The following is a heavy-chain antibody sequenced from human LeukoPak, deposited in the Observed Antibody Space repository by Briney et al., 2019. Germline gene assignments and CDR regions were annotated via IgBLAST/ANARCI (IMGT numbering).Heavy chain of an antibody. CDR1: GGSINSSSYY. J-gene: IGHJ4*02. CDR3: ARLLGSLLWFGELSVSSEFDY. D-gene: IGHD3-10*01. Sequence: PSETLSLTCTVSGGSINSSSYYWGWIRQPPGKGLEWIGNIYYSGNTYYNPSLRSRVTISVDTSKNQFSLKLNSMTAADTAVYYCARLLGSLLWFGELSVSSEFDYWGQGTLVTVSS. V-gene: IGHV4-39*01. CDR2: IYYSGNT.